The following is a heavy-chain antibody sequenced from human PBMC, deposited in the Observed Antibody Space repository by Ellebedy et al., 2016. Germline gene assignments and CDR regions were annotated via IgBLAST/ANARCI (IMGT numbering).Heavy chain of an antibody. CDR1: GYTFTGYY. V-gene: IGHV1-2*02. CDR2: INPNSGGT. D-gene: IGHD2-2*01. Sequence: ASVKVSCXASGYTFTGYYMHWVRQAPGQGLEWMGWINPNSGGTNYAQKFQGRVTMTRDTSISTAYMELSRLRSDDTAVYYCARDRSKLAYQLPLGHWGQGTLVTVSS. CDR3: ARDRSKLAYQLPLGH. J-gene: IGHJ4*02.